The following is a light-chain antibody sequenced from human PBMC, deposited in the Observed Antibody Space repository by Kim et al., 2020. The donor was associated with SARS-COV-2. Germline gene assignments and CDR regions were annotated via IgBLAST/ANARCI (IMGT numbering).Light chain of an antibody. V-gene: IGKV1-39*01. CDR3: QQSYNTPTT. J-gene: IGKJ2*01. Sequence: SASIRDRVTITCRASQSIDHYLNWYQQKPGKAPKLLIYDASSLQSGVPSRFSGSGSGTDFTLTITSLQPEDFATYYCQQSYNTPTTFGQGTKLEI. CDR1: QSIDHY. CDR2: DAS.